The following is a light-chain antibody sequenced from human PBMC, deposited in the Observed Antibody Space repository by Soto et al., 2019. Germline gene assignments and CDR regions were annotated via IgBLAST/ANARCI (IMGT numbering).Light chain of an antibody. J-gene: IGLJ1*01. CDR2: EVT. V-gene: IGLV2-14*01. Sequence: QSALTQPASVSGSPGQSITISCTGTSSDVGGYNYVSWYQQHPGKAPKIIIYEVTNRPSGVSNRFSGSKSGNTASLTISGLQAEDDADYYCSSFTSRFTFTYIFGTGTKVTVL. CDR3: SSFTSRFTFTYI. CDR1: SSDVGGYNY.